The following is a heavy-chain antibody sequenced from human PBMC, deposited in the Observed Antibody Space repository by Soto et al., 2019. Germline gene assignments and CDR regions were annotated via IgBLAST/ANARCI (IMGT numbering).Heavy chain of an antibody. CDR3: ARAPYYDFWSGYQDYYYYMDV. J-gene: IGHJ6*03. V-gene: IGHV1-8*01. D-gene: IGHD3-3*01. CDR1: GYTFTSYD. CDR2: MNPNSGNT. Sequence: ASVKVSCKASGYTFTSYDINWVRQATGEGLEWMGWMNPNSGNTGYAQKFQGRVTMTRNTSISTAYMELSSLRSEDTAVYYCARAPYYDFWSGYQDYYYYMDVWGKGTTVTVSS.